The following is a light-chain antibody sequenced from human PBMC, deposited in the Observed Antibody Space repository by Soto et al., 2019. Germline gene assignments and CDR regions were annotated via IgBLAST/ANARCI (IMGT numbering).Light chain of an antibody. CDR3: QQHSHWPPWT. CDR2: GAS. CDR1: ENVRTF. V-gene: IGKV3-11*01. J-gene: IGKJ1*01. Sequence: PGERATLSCRASENVRTFVDWYQQKPGQAPRLLIYGASNRATGIPARFSGSGCGTDFTLTISNLEPEDFAVYYCQQHSHWPPWTFGQGTRVEIQ.